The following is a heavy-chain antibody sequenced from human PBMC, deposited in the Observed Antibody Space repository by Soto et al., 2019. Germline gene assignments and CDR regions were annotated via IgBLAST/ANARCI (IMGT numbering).Heavy chain of an antibody. J-gene: IGHJ4*02. CDR1: GFVFTNFW. V-gene: IGHV3-74*01. CDR3: AKDSWYFDL. D-gene: IGHD6-13*01. Sequence: GSLRLSCEASGFVFTNFWMHWVRHVPGKGLVWVARIDTSGHSTNYAESVKGRFTISRDNAKNTVSLQMNSLRVEDTGVYYCAKDSWYFDLWSQGSQVTVS. CDR2: IDTSGHST.